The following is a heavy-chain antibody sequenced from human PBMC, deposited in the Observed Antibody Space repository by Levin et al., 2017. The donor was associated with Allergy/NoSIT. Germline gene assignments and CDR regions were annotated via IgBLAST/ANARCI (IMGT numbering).Heavy chain of an antibody. V-gene: IGHV3-30*18. J-gene: IGHJ4*02. D-gene: IGHD1-20*01. CDR3: AKDLHSYNWNAGHFDY. CDR1: GFTFSSYG. Sequence: GGSLRLSCAASGFTFSSYGMHWVRQAPGKGLEWVAVISYDGSNKYYADSVKGRFTISRDNSKNTLYLQVNSLRAEDTAVYYCAKDLHSYNWNAGHFDYWGQGTLVTVSS. CDR2: ISYDGSNK.